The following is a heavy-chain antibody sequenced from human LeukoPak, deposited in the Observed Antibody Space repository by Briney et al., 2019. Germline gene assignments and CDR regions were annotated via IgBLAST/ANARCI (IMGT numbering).Heavy chain of an antibody. CDR2: ISSSGSTI. CDR3: ARFLKDGYNQVVAFDI. Sequence: GGSLRLSCAASGFTFSTYTMNWVRQAPGKGLEWVSYISSSGSTIYYADSVKGRFTISRDNAKNSLYLQMNSLRAEDTAVYYCARFLKDGYNQVVAFDIWGQGTMVTVSS. V-gene: IGHV3-48*04. D-gene: IGHD5-24*01. CDR1: GFTFSTYT. J-gene: IGHJ3*02.